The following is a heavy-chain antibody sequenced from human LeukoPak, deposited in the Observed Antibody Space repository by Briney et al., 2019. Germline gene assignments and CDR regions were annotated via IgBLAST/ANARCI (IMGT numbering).Heavy chain of an antibody. D-gene: IGHD2-2*02. J-gene: IGHJ4*02. CDR3: ARGTPYCSSASCYNY. CDR1: GYSFTSFD. Sequence: ASVKVSCKTSGYSFTSFDVNWVRQATGQGLEWMGWMNPNSGNTGYAQRFLGRVTMTRDTSISTAYMELSNLTSDDTAVYYCARGTPYCSSASCYNYWGQGTLLTVSS. CDR2: MNPNSGNT. V-gene: IGHV1-8*01.